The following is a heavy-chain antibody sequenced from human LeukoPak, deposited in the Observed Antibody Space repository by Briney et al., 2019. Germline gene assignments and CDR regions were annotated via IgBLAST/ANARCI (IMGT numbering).Heavy chain of an antibody. CDR2: IRSKTYGGTS. J-gene: IGHJ5*02. V-gene: IGHV3-49*03. CDR3: GRAPRPVAWNWFDP. CDR1: GFSFGDYA. D-gene: IGHD2-15*01. Sequence: GGSLRLSCTTSGFSFGDYAVGWFRQAPGMGLEWLGFIRSKTYGGTSEYAASLKGRFTMSRDDYKSIAYLQMNSLKIEDTAVYYCGRAPRPVAWNWFDPWGQGTLVTVSS.